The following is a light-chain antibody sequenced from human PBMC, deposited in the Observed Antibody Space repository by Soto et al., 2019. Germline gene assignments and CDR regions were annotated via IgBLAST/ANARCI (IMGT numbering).Light chain of an antibody. CDR2: GAS. CDR3: QQCSDWPLFT. V-gene: IGKV3-15*01. CDR1: QSVSSY. Sequence: EIVMTQSPATLSVSPGETVTLSCRASQSVSSYLAWYQHKPGQPPRLLIYGASNRATGIPARFSGSGSGTDFALTISSLQSEDFAVYFCQQCSDWPLFTFGQGTRLEIK. J-gene: IGKJ5*01.